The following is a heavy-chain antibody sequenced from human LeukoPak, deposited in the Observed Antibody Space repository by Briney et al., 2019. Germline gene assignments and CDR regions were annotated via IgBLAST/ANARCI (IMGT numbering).Heavy chain of an antibody. Sequence: GASVKVSSKASGYTFTRYHMPWVRQAPGQGLERLGILNPGVGSTCDAQNFQGRVTMTSDTSTSTVYMELSSLRSEDTAVYYCARQSITIFGVVILFDYWGQGTLVTVSS. D-gene: IGHD3-3*01. CDR3: ARQSITIFGVVILFDY. J-gene: IGHJ4*02. V-gene: IGHV1-46*01. CDR2: LNPGVGST. CDR1: GYTFTRYH.